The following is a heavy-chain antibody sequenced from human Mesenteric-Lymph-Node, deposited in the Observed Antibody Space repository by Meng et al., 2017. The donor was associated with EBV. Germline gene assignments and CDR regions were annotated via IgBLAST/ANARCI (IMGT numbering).Heavy chain of an antibody. J-gene: IGHJ4*02. D-gene: IGHD6-6*01. V-gene: IGHV4-34*01. Sequence: QVLLQQWGALLLKPSETLSLPCGVYGGSFSGYYWSWIRQPPGKGLEWIGEINHSGSTNYNPSLKSRVTISVDTSKNQFSLKLSSVTAADTAVYYCARGPYSSYDYWGQGTLVTVSS. CDR2: INHSGST. CDR3: ARGPYSSYDY. CDR1: GGSFSGYY.